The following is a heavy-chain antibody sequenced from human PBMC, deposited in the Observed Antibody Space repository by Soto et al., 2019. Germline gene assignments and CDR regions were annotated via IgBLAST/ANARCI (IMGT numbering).Heavy chain of an antibody. CDR2: INAGNGNT. CDR1: GYTFTSYA. J-gene: IGHJ4*02. D-gene: IGHD3-22*01. V-gene: IGHV1-3*01. Sequence: ASVKVSCKASGYTFTSYAMHWVRQAPGQRLEWMGWINAGNGNTKYSQKFQGRVTITRDTSASTAYMELSSLRSEDTAVYYCATASPTRFNYYDSSGPFDHWGQGTLVTVSS. CDR3: ATASPTRFNYYDSSGPFDH.